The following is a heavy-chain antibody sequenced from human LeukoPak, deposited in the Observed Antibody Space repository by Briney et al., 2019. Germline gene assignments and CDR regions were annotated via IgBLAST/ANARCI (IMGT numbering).Heavy chain of an antibody. Sequence: EGSLRLSCAASGFTFSSYEMNWVRQAPGKGLEWVSYISSSGSTIYYADSVKGRFTISRDNAKNSLYLQMNSLRAEDTAVYYCARRANLYYYYYGMDVWGQGTTVTVSS. CDR1: GFTFSSYE. V-gene: IGHV3-48*03. CDR2: ISSSGSTI. J-gene: IGHJ6*02. CDR3: ARRANLYYYYYGMDV. D-gene: IGHD2-8*01.